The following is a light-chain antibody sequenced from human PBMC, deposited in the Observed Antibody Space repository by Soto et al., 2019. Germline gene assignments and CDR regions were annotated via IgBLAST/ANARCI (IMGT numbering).Light chain of an antibody. CDR3: HQRQRWPRT. V-gene: IGKV3D-20*02. CDR2: EAS. J-gene: IGKJ1*01. CDR1: QSVSSSY. Sequence: MLSQSACTLSLSTGERATLSCRASQSVSSSYLAWYQQKPGQAPRLLIYEASNRAAGIPGRFSGSGSGTDFTLTITSLEPEDFAFYYCHQRQRWPRTFAQRTKV.